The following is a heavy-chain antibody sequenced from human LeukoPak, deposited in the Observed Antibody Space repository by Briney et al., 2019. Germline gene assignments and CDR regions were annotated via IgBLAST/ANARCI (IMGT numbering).Heavy chain of an antibody. CDR3: ARGVGLVDY. CDR1: GFTFSSYA. CDR2: ISSNGGST. V-gene: IGHV3-64*01. Sequence: GGSLRLSCAASGFTFSSYAMHWVRQAPGKGLEYVSAISSNGGSTYYANSVKGRFTISRDNSKNALYLQMGSLRAEGMAVYYCARGVGLVDYWGQGTLVTVSS. D-gene: IGHD1-26*01. J-gene: IGHJ4*02.